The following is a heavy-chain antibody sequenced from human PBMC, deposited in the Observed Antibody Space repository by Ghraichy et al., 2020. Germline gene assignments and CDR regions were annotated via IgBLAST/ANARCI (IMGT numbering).Heavy chain of an antibody. CDR1: GGSISSSSYY. Sequence: SETLSLTCTVSGGSISSSSYYWGWIRQPPGKGLEWIGSIYYSGSTYYNPSLKSRVTISVDTSTNQFSLKLSSVTAADTAVYYCARPPPALEGERGLAPFCFDGMDVWGQGTTVTVSS. D-gene: IGHD3-3*01. CDR2: IYYSGST. V-gene: IGHV4-39*01. J-gene: IGHJ6*02. CDR3: ARPPPALEGERGLAPFCFDGMDV.